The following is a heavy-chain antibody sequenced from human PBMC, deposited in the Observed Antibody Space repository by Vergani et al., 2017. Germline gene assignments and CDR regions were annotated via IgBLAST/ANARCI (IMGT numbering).Heavy chain of an antibody. CDR2: ISWNSGSI. J-gene: IGHJ4*02. CDR1: GFTFDDYA. D-gene: IGHD2-21*02. Sequence: EVQLVESGGGLVQPGRSLRLSCAASGFTFDDYAMHWVRQAPGKGLEWVSGISWNSGSIGYADSVKGRFTISRDNAKNSLYLQMNSLRAEDTAVYYCARENCGGDCYPAYWGQGTLVTVSS. V-gene: IGHV3-9*01. CDR3: ARENCGGDCYPAY.